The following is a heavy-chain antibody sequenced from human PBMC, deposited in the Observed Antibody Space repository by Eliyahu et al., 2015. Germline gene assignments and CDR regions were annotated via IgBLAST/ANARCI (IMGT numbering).Heavy chain of an antibody. CDR2: NNPGDSDT. CDR1: GYXFISYR. V-gene: IGHV5-51*01. CDR3: ARLHPVGGGMDV. D-gene: IGHD6-19*01. J-gene: IGHJ6*02. Sequence: EVQLVQSGAEVKKPGEXLKISCKAXGYXFISYRMGWVRQTPGKGLEWXGMNNPGDSDTRYSPSFQGQVTISADKSISTAYLQWSSLKASDTAMYYCARLHPVGGGMDVWGQGTTVTVSS.